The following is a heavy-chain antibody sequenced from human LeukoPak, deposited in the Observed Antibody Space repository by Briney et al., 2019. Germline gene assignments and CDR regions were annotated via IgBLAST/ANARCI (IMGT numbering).Heavy chain of an antibody. D-gene: IGHD6-19*01. CDR3: ARRAPSIAVAGNIDY. V-gene: IGHV3-30-3*01. CDR1: GFTFSSYA. CDR2: ISYDGSNK. Sequence: PGRSLRLSCAASGFTFSSYAMHWVRQAPGKGLEWVAVISYDGSNKYYADSVKGRFTISRDNSKNTLYLQMNSLRAEDTAVYYCARRAPSIAVAGNIDYWGQGTLVTVSS. J-gene: IGHJ4*02.